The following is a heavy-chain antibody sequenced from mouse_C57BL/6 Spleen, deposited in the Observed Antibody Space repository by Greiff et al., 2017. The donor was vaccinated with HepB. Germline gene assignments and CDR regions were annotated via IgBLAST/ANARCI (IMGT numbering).Heavy chain of an antibody. Sequence: QVQLKQSGAELARPGASVKLSCKASGYTFTSYGISWVKQRTGQGLEWIGEIYPRSGNTYYNEKFKGKATLTADKSSSTAYMELRSLTSEDSAVYVCARELKNYDDYFDYWGQGTTLTFSS. D-gene: IGHD1-1*01. CDR3: ARELKNYDDYFDY. CDR1: GYTFTSYG. CDR2: IYPRSGNT. V-gene: IGHV1-81*01. J-gene: IGHJ2*01.